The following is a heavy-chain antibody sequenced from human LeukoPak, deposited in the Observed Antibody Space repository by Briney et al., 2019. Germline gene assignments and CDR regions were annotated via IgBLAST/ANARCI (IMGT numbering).Heavy chain of an antibody. CDR2: IYYSGTT. J-gene: IGHJ4*02. CDR1: GGSINSYY. D-gene: IGHD6-19*01. Sequence: SETLPLTCTVSGGSINSYYWSWIRQPPGKGLEWIGYIYYSGTTNYNPSLKSRVTISVDTSKNQFSLKLRSVTAADTALYYCAGGGVAVAGRVDYWGQGTLVTVSS. V-gene: IGHV4-59*01. CDR3: AGGGVAVAGRVDY.